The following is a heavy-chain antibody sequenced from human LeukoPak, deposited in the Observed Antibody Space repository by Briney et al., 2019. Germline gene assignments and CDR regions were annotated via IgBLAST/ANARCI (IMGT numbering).Heavy chain of an antibody. D-gene: IGHD6-13*01. CDR2: IYYSGST. J-gene: IGHJ4*02. CDR3: ARRVRSSSWGFDY. V-gene: IGHV4-61*08. Sequence: SETLSLTCTVSSGSISSGDYFWSWIRQPPGKGLEWIGYIYYSGSTNYNPSLKSRVTISVDTSKNQFPLKLSSVTAADTAVYYCARRVRSSSWGFDYWGQGTLVTVSS. CDR1: SGSISSGDYF.